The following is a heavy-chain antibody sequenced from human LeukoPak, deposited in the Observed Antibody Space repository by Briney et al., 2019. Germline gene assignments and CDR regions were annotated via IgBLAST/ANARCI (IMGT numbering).Heavy chain of an antibody. CDR2: ISSSSSYI. Sequence: GGSLRLSCAASGFTFSSYSMNWVRQAPGKGLEWVSSISSSSSYIYYGDSVKGRFTISRDNAKNSLYLQMNSLRADDTAVYYCARDIGATIPFDYWGQGTLVTVSS. V-gene: IGHV3-21*01. J-gene: IGHJ4*02. D-gene: IGHD5-24*01. CDR3: ARDIGATIPFDY. CDR1: GFTFSSYS.